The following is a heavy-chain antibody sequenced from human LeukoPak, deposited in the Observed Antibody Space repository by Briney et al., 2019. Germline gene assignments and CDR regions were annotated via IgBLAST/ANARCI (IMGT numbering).Heavy chain of an antibody. V-gene: IGHV4-59*01. CDR3: ARERTYDFWSGSDEYYYYMDV. CDR1: GGSISSYY. J-gene: IGHJ6*03. D-gene: IGHD3-3*01. CDR2: IYYSGST. Sequence: SETLSLTCTVSGGSISSYYWSCIRQLPGKGLEWVGDIYYSGSTNYNPSLKSRVTISVDTSKNQFSLKLSSGTAADTAVYYCARERTYDFWSGSDEYYYYMDVWGKGTTLTVSS.